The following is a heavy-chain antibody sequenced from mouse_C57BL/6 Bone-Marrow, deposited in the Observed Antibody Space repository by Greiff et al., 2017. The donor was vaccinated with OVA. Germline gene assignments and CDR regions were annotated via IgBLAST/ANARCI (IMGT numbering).Heavy chain of an antibody. J-gene: IGHJ4*01. CDR3: ARARAMDY. Sequence: VKLMDSGPELVKPGASVKISCKASGYSFTSYYIHWVKQRPGQGLEWIGWIYPGSGNTKYNEKFKGKATLTADTSSTTAYMQLSSLTSEDSAVYYCARARAMDYWGQGTSVTVSS. CDR2: IYPGSGNT. CDR1: GYSFTSYY. V-gene: IGHV1-66*01.